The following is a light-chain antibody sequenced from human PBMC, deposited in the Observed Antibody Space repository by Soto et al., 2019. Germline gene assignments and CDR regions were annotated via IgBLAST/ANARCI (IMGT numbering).Light chain of an antibody. J-gene: IGKJ1*01. CDR1: QSVSNTH. CDR3: HQYGTSPQT. Sequence: EIVLTQSPGSLSLSPGESATLSCRASQSVSNTHVAWYQQRPGQAPRLLIYDASRRDIGVPDRFSSSGSGTDFTLAISGLEPADFAVYFCHQYGTSPQTFGQGTKVEMK. CDR2: DAS. V-gene: IGKV3-20*01.